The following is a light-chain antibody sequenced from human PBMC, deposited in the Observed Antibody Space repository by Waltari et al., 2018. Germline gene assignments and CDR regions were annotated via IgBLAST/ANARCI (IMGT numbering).Light chain of an antibody. CDR3: QQYEAFPVT. J-gene: IGKJ1*01. Sequence: DIQMTQSPSTLSASVGDRVTITCRASQSVNRWLAWYQQKPGKAPKLLISKASALQNGVAPRFSGGGSGTEFTLTISNLQPDDSSTYYCQQYEAFPVTF. V-gene: IGKV1-5*03. CDR2: KAS. CDR1: QSVNRW.